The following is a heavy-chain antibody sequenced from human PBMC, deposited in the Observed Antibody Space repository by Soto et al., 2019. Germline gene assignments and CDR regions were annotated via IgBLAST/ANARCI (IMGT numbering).Heavy chain of an antibody. CDR3: AKDQSAYYDLWSGYYIY. Sequence: EVQLLESGGGLVQPGGSLRLSCAASGFTFSSYGMSWVRQAPGKGLEWVSAISGSGGSTYYADSVKGRFTISRDNSKNTLYLHMNSLRAEDTAVYYSAKDQSAYYDLWSGYYIYWGQGTLVTVST. D-gene: IGHD3-3*01. CDR1: GFTFSSYG. CDR2: ISGSGGST. V-gene: IGHV3-23*01. J-gene: IGHJ4*02.